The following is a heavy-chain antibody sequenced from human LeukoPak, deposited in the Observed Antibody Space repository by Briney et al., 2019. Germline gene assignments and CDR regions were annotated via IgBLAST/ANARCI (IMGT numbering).Heavy chain of an antibody. CDR3: ARRGRPESEKEGDIVVVVAAVNLNFDY. D-gene: IGHD2-15*01. CDR1: GFTFTSSA. Sequence: ASVKVSCKASGFTFTSSAVQWVRQARGQRLEWMGWMNPNSGNTGYAQKFQGRVTMTRNTSISTAYMELSSLRSEDTAVYYCARRGRPESEKEGDIVVVVAAVNLNFDYWGQGTLVTVSS. J-gene: IGHJ4*02. V-gene: IGHV1-8*02. CDR2: MNPNSGNT.